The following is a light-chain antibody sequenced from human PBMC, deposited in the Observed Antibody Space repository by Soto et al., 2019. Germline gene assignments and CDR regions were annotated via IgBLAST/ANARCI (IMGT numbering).Light chain of an antibody. V-gene: IGLV2-8*01. CDR1: SSDVGTYHY. CDR3: SSYAGSNNLL. CDR2: QVS. J-gene: IGLJ2*01. Sequence: QSVLTQPPSASGSPGQSVTISCTATSSDVGTYHYVSWYQQRSGNAPKLLIYQVSRRASGVPARFSGSKSDNTASLAVSGLQSEDESDYYCSSYAGSNNLLFGGGTQLTVL.